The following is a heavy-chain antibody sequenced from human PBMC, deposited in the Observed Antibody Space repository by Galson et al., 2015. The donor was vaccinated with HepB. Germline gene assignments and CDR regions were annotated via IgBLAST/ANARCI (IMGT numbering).Heavy chain of an antibody. V-gene: IGHV3-43*01. D-gene: IGHD1-1*01. CDR1: EFTFEDFT. CDR2: ISWDGDTA. J-gene: IGHJ4*02. CDR3: GKHSPPWKVQGGRVDY. Sequence: SLRLSCAASEFTFEDFTMHWVRQTPGKGLEWISLISWDGDTAHYADSVKGRFSISRDNSKNILYLHLNSLRIEDTGLHYCGKHSPPWKVQGGRVDYRGQGTLVTVSS.